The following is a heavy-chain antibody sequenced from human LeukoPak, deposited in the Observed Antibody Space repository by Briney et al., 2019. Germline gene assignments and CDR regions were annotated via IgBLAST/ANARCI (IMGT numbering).Heavy chain of an antibody. D-gene: IGHD1-26*01. V-gene: IGHV4-34*01. CDR3: ARGQEDSGSYSFDY. Sequence: SETLSFTCAVYGGSFSGYYWSWIRQPPGKGLEWIGEINHSGSTNYNPSLKSRVTISVDTSKNQFSLKLSSVTAADTAVYYCARGQEDSGSYSFDYWGQGTLVTVSS. CDR2: INHSGST. CDR1: GGSFSGYY. J-gene: IGHJ4*02.